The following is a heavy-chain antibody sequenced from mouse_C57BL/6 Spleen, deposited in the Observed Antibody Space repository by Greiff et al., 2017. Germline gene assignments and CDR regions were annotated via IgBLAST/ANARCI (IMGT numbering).Heavy chain of an antibody. CDR1: GYTFTDYN. Sequence: VQLQQSGPELVKPGASVKMSCKASGYTFTDYNMHWVKQSHGKSLEWIGYINPNNGGTSYNQKFKGKATLTVNKSSSTAYMELRSLTSEDSAVYYCARGDYDDGRVDYWGQGTTLTVSS. D-gene: IGHD2-4*01. CDR3: ARGDYDDGRVDY. V-gene: IGHV1-22*01. CDR2: INPNNGGT. J-gene: IGHJ2*01.